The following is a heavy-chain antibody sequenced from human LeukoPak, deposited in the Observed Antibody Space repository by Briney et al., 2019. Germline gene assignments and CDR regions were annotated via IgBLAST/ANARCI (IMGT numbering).Heavy chain of an antibody. J-gene: IGHJ4*02. CDR2: ISVTSTYI. CDR1: GFTFSSYS. Sequence: GGSLRLSCAASGFTFSSYSMNWVRQAPGKGLEWVSSISVTSTYIYYADSVKGRFTISRDNAKNSLYLQMSSLRGEDMAVYYCARGCSGGSCYDCWGQGTLVTVSS. V-gene: IGHV3-21*01. CDR3: ARGCSGGSCYDC. D-gene: IGHD2-15*01.